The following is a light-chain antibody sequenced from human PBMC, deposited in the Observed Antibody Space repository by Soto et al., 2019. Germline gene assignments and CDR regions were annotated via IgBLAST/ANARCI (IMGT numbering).Light chain of an antibody. CDR1: ISDVGSYNY. Sequence: QSVLTQPASVSGSPGQSITISCTGTISDVGSYNYVSWYQQYPGKAPKLMIYDVSTRPSGVSDRFSGSKSGNTASLTTSGLRAEGEADYYCGSYTTSSNYVFGTGTKVTVL. CDR2: DVS. J-gene: IGLJ1*01. CDR3: GSYTTSSNYV. V-gene: IGLV2-14*03.